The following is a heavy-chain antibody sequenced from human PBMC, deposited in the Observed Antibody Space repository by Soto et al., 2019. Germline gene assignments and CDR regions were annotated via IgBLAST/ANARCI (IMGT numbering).Heavy chain of an antibody. CDR1: GGSISSSSYY. D-gene: IGHD3-9*01. Sequence: SETLSLTCTVSGGSISSSSYYWGWIRQPPGKGLEWIGSIYYSGSTYYNPSLKSRVTISVDTSKNQFSLKLSSVTAADTAVYYCARYYDILTGYLDYWGQGTLVTVS. CDR3: ARYYDILTGYLDY. CDR2: IYYSGST. J-gene: IGHJ4*02. V-gene: IGHV4-39*01.